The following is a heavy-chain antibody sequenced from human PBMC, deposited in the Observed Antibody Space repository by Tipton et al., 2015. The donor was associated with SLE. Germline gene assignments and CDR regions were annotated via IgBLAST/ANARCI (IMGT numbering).Heavy chain of an antibody. Sequence: QSGAEVKKPGSSVKVSCKASGGTFSSYAISWVRQAPGQGLEWMGGIIPIFGTANYAQKFQGRVTITTDESTSTAYMELSSLRSDDTAVYYCARPRTTGTRRAAFDIWGKGKMVTASS. CDR1: GGTFSSYA. CDR2: IIPIFGTA. D-gene: IGHD1-1*01. J-gene: IGHJ3*02. V-gene: IGHV1-69*05. CDR3: ARPRTTGTRRAAFDI.